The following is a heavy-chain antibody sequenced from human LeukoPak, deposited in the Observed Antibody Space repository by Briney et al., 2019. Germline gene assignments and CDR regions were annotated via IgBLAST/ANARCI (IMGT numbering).Heavy chain of an antibody. D-gene: IGHD1-26*01. CDR3: ARPLQGIVGATGFDY. CDR1: EYSFATYW. Sequence: GESLKISCQGSEYSFATYWIAWLRQMPGKGLEWMGIIYPSDSDTRYSPSFQGQVSISADKSIKTAYLQWSSLKASDTAMYYCARPLQGIVGATGFDYWGQGTLVTVSS. V-gene: IGHV5-51*01. J-gene: IGHJ4*02. CDR2: IYPSDSDT.